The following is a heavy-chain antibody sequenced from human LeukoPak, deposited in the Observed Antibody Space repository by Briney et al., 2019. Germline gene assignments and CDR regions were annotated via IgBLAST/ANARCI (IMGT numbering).Heavy chain of an antibody. V-gene: IGHV1-69*05. D-gene: IGHD2-15*01. Sequence: SVKVSCKASGGTFSSYAISWVRQAPGQGLEWMGGIIPIFGTANYAQKFQGRVTITTDESTSTAYMELSSLRSEDTAVYYCARADLCSGGSRYSGLGYYFDYWGQGTLVTVSS. CDR2: IIPIFGTA. CDR1: GGTFSSYA. J-gene: IGHJ4*02. CDR3: ARADLCSGGSRYSGLGYYFDY.